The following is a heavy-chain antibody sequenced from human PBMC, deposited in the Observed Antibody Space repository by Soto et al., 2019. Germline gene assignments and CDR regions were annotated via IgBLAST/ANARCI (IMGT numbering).Heavy chain of an antibody. V-gene: IGHV3-30*04. CDR1: GFTFSSYA. D-gene: IGHD1-1*01. Sequence: ESGGGVVQPGRSLRLSCAASGFTFSSYAMHWVRQAPGKGLEWVAVIADDGRNKYYADSVKGRFTISRDNSKNTLYLQMNSLRIEDTAVYYCARELERVFDYWGQGTLVTVSS. CDR3: ARELERVFDY. CDR2: IADDGRNK. J-gene: IGHJ4*02.